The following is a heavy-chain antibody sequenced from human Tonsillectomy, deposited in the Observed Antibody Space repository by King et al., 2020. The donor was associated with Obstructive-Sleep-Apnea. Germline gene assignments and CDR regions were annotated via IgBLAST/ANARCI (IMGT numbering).Heavy chain of an antibody. CDR3: AKDEVGVSPFDY. V-gene: IGHV3-23*04. Sequence: VQLVESGGGLVQPGGSLRLSCAASGFTFSTYAMSWVRQAPGKGLEWVSGISGSGGGRYYADSVKGRFTISRENSKNTLYLQMNSLRADDTAVYYCAKDEVGVSPFDYWGQGTLVTVSS. D-gene: IGHD3-10*01. J-gene: IGHJ4*02. CDR2: ISGSGGGR. CDR1: GFTFSTYA.